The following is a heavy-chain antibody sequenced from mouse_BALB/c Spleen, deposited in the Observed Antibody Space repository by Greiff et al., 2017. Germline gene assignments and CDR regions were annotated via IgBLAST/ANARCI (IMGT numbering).Heavy chain of an antibody. D-gene: IGHD1-1*01. J-gene: IGHJ2*01. CDR3: TRGLLRGYFDY. CDR1: GYTFTSYW. CDR2: IYPGNSDT. Sequence: VQLKQSGAELARPGASVKMSCKASGYTFTSYWMHWVKQRPGQGLEWIGAIYPGNSDTSYNQKFKGKAKLTAVTSTSTAYMELSSLTNEDSAVYYCTRGLLRGYFDYWGQGTTLTVSS. V-gene: IGHV1-5*01.